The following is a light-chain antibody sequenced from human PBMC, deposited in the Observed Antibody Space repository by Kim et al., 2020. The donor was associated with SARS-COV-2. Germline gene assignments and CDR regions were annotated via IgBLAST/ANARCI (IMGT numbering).Light chain of an antibody. Sequence: GQSVTISCTGTSSDVGGYNYVSWYQQHPGKAPNLMIYEVNKRPSGVPDRFSGSKSGNTASLTVSGLQAEDEAEYYCSSYAGSNNLVFGGGTQLTVL. V-gene: IGLV2-8*01. CDR1: SSDVGGYNY. J-gene: IGLJ2*01. CDR2: EVN. CDR3: SSYAGSNNLV.